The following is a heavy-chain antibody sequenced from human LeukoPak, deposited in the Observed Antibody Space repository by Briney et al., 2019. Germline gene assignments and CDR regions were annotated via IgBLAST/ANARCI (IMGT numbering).Heavy chain of an antibody. V-gene: IGHV1-24*01. CDR3: AIAQNWKAGWFDP. CDR2: VNPEDGET. CDR1: GYTLTELS. D-gene: IGHD1-1*01. J-gene: IGHJ5*02. Sequence: RRASVKVSCKVSGYTLTELSMHWVRQAPGKGLEWMGGVNPEDGETIYAQKFQGRVTMTEDTPIDTTYMEVSSLRSEDTAVYFCAIAQNWKAGWFDPWGQGTLVTVSS.